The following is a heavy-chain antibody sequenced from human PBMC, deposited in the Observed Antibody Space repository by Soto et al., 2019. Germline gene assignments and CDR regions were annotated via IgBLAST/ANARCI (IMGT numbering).Heavy chain of an antibody. D-gene: IGHD3-16*01. Sequence: LRLSCTASGFTFSNYWMHWVRQAAGQGLEWVSRIKSDGTYTNYADSVKGRFTISRDNAKNTLSLQMHSLRAEDTAVYFCVGEDFDYWGQGTRVTVSS. CDR2: IKSDGTYT. J-gene: IGHJ4*02. V-gene: IGHV3-74*01. CDR1: GFTFSNYW. CDR3: VGEDFDY.